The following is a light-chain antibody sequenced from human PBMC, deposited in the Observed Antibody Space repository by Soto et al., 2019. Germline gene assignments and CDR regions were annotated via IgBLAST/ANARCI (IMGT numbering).Light chain of an antibody. V-gene: IGKV3-20*01. CDR1: QRVSSSY. J-gene: IGKJ2*01. Sequence: EIVLTQSPGTLSLSPGERATLSCRASQRVSSSYLAWYQQKPGQAPRLLIYGASSRATRIPDRISGSGSGTDFTLTISRLEPEDFAVYYCQQYGSSPQTFGQGTKLEIK. CDR2: GAS. CDR3: QQYGSSPQT.